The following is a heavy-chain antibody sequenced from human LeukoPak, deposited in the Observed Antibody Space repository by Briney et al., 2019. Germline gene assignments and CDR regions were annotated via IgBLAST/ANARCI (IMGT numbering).Heavy chain of an antibody. J-gene: IGHJ6*03. CDR1: GGSFSGYY. CDR3: ARVRITMVRGVITRGNYYYYMDV. Sequence: SETLSLTCAVYGGSFSGYYWSWIRQPPGRGLEWIGEINHSGSTNYIPSLKSRVTISVDTSKNQFSLKLSSVTAADTAVYYCARVRITMVRGVITRGNYYYYMDVWGKGTTVTVSS. CDR2: INHSGST. V-gene: IGHV4-34*01. D-gene: IGHD3-10*01.